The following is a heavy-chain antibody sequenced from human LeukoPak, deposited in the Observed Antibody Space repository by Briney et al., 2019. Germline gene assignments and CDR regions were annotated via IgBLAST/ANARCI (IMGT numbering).Heavy chain of an antibody. Sequence: GGSLRLSCAASGFTFSSYEMNWVRQAPGKGLEWVSYISSSGSTIYYADSVKGRFTISRDNAKHSLYLQMNSLRAENTAVYYCAELGITMIGGVWGKGTTVTISS. CDR2: ISSSGSTI. D-gene: IGHD3-10*02. J-gene: IGHJ6*04. V-gene: IGHV3-48*03. CDR3: AELGITMIGGV. CDR1: GFTFSSYE.